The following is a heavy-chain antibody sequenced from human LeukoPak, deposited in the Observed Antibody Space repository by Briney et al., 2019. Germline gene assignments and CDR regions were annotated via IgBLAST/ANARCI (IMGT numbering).Heavy chain of an antibody. Sequence: SVKVSCKASGGTFSSYAISWVRQAPGQGLEWMGGIIPIFGTANYAQKFQGRVTITADESTSTAYMELSSLRSEDTAVYYCARGLPAAIAWNWFDPWGQGTLVTVSS. CDR1: GGTFSSYA. V-gene: IGHV1-69*01. D-gene: IGHD2-2*01. J-gene: IGHJ5*02. CDR2: IIPIFGTA. CDR3: ARGLPAAIAWNWFDP.